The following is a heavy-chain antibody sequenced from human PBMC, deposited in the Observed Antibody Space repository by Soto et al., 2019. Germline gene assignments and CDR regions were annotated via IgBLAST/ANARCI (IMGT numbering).Heavy chain of an antibody. CDR2: IYYSGST. D-gene: IGHD5-18*01. CDR3: ARLGGGPAMVQGFDY. Sequence: SETLSLTCTVSGGSISNSSYYWGWIRQPPGKGLEWIGSIYYSGSTYYNPSLKSRVTISVDTSKNQFSLKLSSVTAADTAVYYCARLGGGPAMVQGFDYWGQGTLVTVSS. V-gene: IGHV4-39*01. J-gene: IGHJ4*02. CDR1: GGSISNSSYY.